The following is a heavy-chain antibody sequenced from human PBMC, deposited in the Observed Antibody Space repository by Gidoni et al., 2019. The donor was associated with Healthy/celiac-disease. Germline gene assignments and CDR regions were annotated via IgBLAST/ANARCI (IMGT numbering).Heavy chain of an antibody. D-gene: IGHD4-17*01. CDR1: GFTFSSYS. CDR3: ARAGLRAAFFDY. V-gene: IGHV3-21*01. Sequence: EVQLVESGGGLVKHGGSLSLSCAASGFTFSSYSMNWVRQAPGKGLEWVSSISSSSSYIYYADSVKGRFTISRDNAKNSLYLQMNSLRAEDTAVYYCARAGLRAAFFDYWGQGTLVTVSS. CDR2: ISSSSSYI. J-gene: IGHJ4*02.